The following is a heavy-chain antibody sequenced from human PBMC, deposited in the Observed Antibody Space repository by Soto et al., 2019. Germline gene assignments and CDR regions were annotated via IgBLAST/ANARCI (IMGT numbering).Heavy chain of an antibody. J-gene: IGHJ6*02. V-gene: IGHV1-46*01. Sequence: GASVKVSCKASGYNFTSYYMHWVRQAPGQGLEWMGIINPSGGSTSYAQKFQGRVTMTRDTSTSTVYMELSSLRSEDTAVYYCARDREYSSSSDVLLYYYYGMDVWGQGTTVTVSS. D-gene: IGHD6-6*01. CDR3: ARDREYSSSSDVLLYYYYGMDV. CDR2: INPSGGST. CDR1: GYNFTSYY.